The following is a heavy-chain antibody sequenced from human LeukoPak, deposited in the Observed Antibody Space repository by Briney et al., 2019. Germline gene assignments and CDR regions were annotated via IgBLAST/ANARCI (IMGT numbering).Heavy chain of an antibody. CDR2: INHSGST. CDR1: GGSFSGYY. CDR3: ARGPAGYSSSWYWDY. V-gene: IGHV4-34*01. D-gene: IGHD6-13*01. J-gene: IGHJ4*02. Sequence: SETLSLTCAVYGGSFSGYYWSWIRQPPGKGLEWIGEINHSGSTNYNPSPKSRVTISVDTSKNQFSLKLSSVTAADTAVYYCARGPAGYSSSWYWDYWGQGTLVTVSS.